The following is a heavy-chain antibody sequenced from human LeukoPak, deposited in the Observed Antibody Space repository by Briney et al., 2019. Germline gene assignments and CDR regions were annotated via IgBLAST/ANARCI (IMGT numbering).Heavy chain of an antibody. D-gene: IGHD1-7*01. Sequence: SQTLSLTCTVSGGSISSSSYYWGWIRQPPGKGLEWIGSIYYSGSTYYNPSLKSRVTISVDTSKNQFSLKLSSVTAADTAVYYCARDDWNYVSRAFDIWGQGTMVTVSS. J-gene: IGHJ3*02. V-gene: IGHV4-39*07. CDR1: GGSISSSSYY. CDR2: IYYSGST. CDR3: ARDDWNYVSRAFDI.